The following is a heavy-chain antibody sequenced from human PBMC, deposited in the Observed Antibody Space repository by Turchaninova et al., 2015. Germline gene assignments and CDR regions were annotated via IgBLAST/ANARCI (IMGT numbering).Heavy chain of an antibody. Sequence: QVQLVESGGGVVKPGRSLRLSCVASGFTFSSYAMPWVRQAPGKGLEWVACITYDGSDKDYAHSVKGRFTISRDNSKNTLYLQMNSLRDEYTAIYYCAREVERLLDYWGQGALVTVSS. CDR2: ITYDGSDK. CDR3: AREVERLLDY. D-gene: IGHD5/OR15-5a*01. CDR1: GFTFSSYA. V-gene: IGHV3-30*04. J-gene: IGHJ4*02.